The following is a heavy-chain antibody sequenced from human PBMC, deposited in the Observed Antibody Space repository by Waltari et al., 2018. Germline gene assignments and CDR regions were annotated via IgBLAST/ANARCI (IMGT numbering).Heavy chain of an antibody. CDR1: GFTFRSYW. V-gene: IGHV3-74*01. CDR2: INEGGSST. CDR3: TRPLSNGDYDFQH. Sequence: EVRLVESGGGLVQPGGSLRLSCAASGFTFRSYWMHWVRQAPGKGPMGVSRINEGGSSTAYGDSVKGRFTISRDNAKNTLYLQMNSLRAEDTALYYCTRPLSNGDYDFQHWGQGTLVTVSS. D-gene: IGHD4-17*01. J-gene: IGHJ1*01.